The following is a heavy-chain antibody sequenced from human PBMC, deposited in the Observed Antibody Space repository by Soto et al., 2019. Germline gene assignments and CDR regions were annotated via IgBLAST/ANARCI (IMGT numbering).Heavy chain of an antibody. CDR1: AGSISIDNYY. J-gene: IGHJ5*02. V-gene: IGHV4-39*01. CDR3: ARHPARKDWFAP. CDR2: INYSGTT. Sequence: QLQLQESGPGLVKASETLSLTCTVSAGSISIDNYYWDWIRQPPGKGLEWIGNINYSGTTYYNPSLRSRVTMSVDTSKNQFSLKLSSVTAADTAMYYCARHPARKDWFAPWGQGTLVTVSS.